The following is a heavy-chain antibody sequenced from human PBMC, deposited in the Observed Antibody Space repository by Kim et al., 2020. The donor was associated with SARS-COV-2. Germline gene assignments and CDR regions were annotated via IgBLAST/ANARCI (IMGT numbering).Heavy chain of an antibody. V-gene: IGHV3-23*01. CDR3: AKLSMDV. J-gene: IGHJ6*02. CDR2: SGGNT. Sequence: SGGNTYYADSVKGRFTISRDNSKNTLYLQMNSLRAEDTAVYYCAKLSMDVWGQGTTVTVSS.